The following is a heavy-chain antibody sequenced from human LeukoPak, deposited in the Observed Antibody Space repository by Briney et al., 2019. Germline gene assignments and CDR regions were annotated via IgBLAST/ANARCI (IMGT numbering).Heavy chain of an antibody. CDR1: GFTFSSYA. Sequence: SGGSLRLSCAASGFTFSSYAMHWVRQAPGKGLEWVAVISYDGNNKYYADSVKGRFTISRDSSKNTLYLQMNSLRAEDTAVYYCARSLAYSGWYYFDYWGQGTLVTVSS. D-gene: IGHD6-19*01. CDR3: ARSLAYSGWYYFDY. J-gene: IGHJ4*02. CDR2: ISYDGNNK. V-gene: IGHV3-30*04.